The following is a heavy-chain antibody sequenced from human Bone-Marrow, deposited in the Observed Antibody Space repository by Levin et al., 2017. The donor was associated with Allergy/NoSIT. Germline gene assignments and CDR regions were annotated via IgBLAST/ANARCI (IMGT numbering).Heavy chain of an antibody. CDR1: GGALSRSFYY. Sequence: SQTLSLTCTVSGGALSRSFYYWSWIRQHPGKGLEWIGHIYYNGDTYYNPSLERRITISVDTSKNQFSLKLSSVTAADTAVYYCARATRSDFEYWGQGTLVTVSS. J-gene: IGHJ4*02. CDR3: ARATRSDFEY. CDR2: IYYNGDT. V-gene: IGHV4-31*03.